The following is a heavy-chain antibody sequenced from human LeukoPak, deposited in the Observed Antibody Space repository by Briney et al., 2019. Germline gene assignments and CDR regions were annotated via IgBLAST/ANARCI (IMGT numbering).Heavy chain of an antibody. J-gene: IGHJ4*02. D-gene: IGHD3-22*01. Sequence: RGGSLRLSCVASGFTFSGYAMHWVRQAPGKGLGWVAVISYDGSNEYYADSVKGRFTISRDNSKNTLFLQMNSLRAEDTAIYYCARVNIYDNSPHYFDYWGQGTLVTVSS. CDR3: ARVNIYDNSPHYFDY. V-gene: IGHV3-30-3*01. CDR2: ISYDGSNE. CDR1: GFTFSGYA.